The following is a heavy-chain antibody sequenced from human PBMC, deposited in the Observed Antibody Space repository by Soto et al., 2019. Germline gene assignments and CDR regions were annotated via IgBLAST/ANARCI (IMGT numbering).Heavy chain of an antibody. CDR3: ARQNGRRIGTTEYYYYHGMDV. D-gene: IGHD1-7*01. CDR2: IYYSGST. Sequence: QLQLQESGPGLVKPSETLSLTCTVSGGSISSSSYYWGWIRQPPGKGLEWIGSIYYSGSTYYNPSLKSRVTISVDTSKNQFSLKLSSVTAADTAVYYCARQNGRRIGTTEYYYYHGMDVWGQGTTVTVSS. V-gene: IGHV4-39*01. CDR1: GGSISSSSYY. J-gene: IGHJ6*02.